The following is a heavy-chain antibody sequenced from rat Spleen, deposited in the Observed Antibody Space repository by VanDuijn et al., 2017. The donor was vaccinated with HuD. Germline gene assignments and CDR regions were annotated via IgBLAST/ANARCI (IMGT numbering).Heavy chain of an antibody. J-gene: IGHJ2*01. D-gene: IGHD1-9*01. Sequence: EVKLVESGGGLVQPGRSLKLSCAASGFTFSNYDMAWVRQAPTKGLEWVATISYGDSSGHSATYYRDSVKGRFTISRYNAKSTLSLQMDSLRSEDTATYYCARRHYGYTDYFDYWGQGVMVTVSS. CDR3: ARRHYGYTDYFDY. CDR2: ISYGDSSGHSAT. CDR1: GFTFSNYD. V-gene: IGHV5-29*01.